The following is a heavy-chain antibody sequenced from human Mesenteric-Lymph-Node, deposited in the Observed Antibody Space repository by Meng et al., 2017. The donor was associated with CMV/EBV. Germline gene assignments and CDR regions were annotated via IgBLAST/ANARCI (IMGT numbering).Heavy chain of an antibody. CDR2: IYHSGST. CDR1: GYSISSGYY. Sequence: SETLSLTCTVSGYSISSGYYWGWIRQPPGKGLEWIGSIYHSGSTYYNPSLKSRVTISVDTSKNQFSLKLSSVTAADTAVYYCARDRVIWGSYYGYYFDYWGQGTLVTVSS. CDR3: ARDRVIWGSYYGYYFDY. J-gene: IGHJ4*02. V-gene: IGHV4-38-2*02. D-gene: IGHD1-26*01.